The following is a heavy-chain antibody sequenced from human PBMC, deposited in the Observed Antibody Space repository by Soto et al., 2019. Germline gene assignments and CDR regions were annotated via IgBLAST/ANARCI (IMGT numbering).Heavy chain of an antibody. CDR2: ISTSSSYI. V-gene: IGHV3-21*01. J-gene: IGHJ6*02. D-gene: IGHD2-8*01. CDR3: ARDNEKNDYYYGMNV. CDR1: GFTFSTYS. Sequence: GGSLRLSCAASGFTFSTYSMNWVRQAPGKGLEWVSSISTSSSYIYYADSVKGRFTISRDNAKNSLFLQMNSLRAEDTAVYYCARDNEKNDYYYGMNVWGQGTTVTVSS.